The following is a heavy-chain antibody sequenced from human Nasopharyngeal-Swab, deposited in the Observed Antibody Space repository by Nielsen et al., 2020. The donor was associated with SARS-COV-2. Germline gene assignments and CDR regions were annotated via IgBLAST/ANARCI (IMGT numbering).Heavy chain of an antibody. J-gene: IGHJ4*02. D-gene: IGHD3-22*01. CDR3: TKATSLYYYDSSGYRPWYCDY. Sequence: GGSLRLSCAASGFTFDDYAMHWVRQAPGKGLEWISGINWNGGRIGYADSVKGRFTISRDNAKKSLYLQMNSLRPEGTALYYCTKATSLYYYDSSGYRPWYCDYWGQGTLVTVSS. CDR2: INWNGGRI. V-gene: IGHV3-9*01. CDR1: GFTFDDYA.